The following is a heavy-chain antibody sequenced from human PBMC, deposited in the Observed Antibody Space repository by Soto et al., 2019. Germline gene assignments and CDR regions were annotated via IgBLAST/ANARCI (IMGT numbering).Heavy chain of an antibody. CDR2: ISSRSGTI. D-gene: IGHD3-22*01. CDR3: AKNPGYYYDSTGYHFDY. J-gene: IGHJ4*02. CDR1: GFSFSDYY. Sequence: GGSLRLSCAASGFSFSDYYMTWIRQAPGQGLEWVSYISSRSGTIFYADSVKGRFTLSRDNSKNSMYLQMNSLRAEDTAVYYCAKNPGYYYDSTGYHFDYWGQGTLVTVSS. V-gene: IGHV3-11*01.